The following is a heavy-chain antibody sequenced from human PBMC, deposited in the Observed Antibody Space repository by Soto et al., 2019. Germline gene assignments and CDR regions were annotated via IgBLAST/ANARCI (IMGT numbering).Heavy chain of an antibody. CDR2: IITILGIA. CDR3: ARASSSWGYYYGMDV. D-gene: IGHD6-13*01. Sequence: QVQLVQSGAEVKKPGSSVKVSCKASGGTFSSYTISWVRQAPGQGLEWMGRIITILGIANYAQKFQGRVTITADKSTSTAYMELSSLRSEDTAVYYCARASSSWGYYYGMDVWGQGTTVTVSS. V-gene: IGHV1-69*02. J-gene: IGHJ6*02. CDR1: GGTFSSYT.